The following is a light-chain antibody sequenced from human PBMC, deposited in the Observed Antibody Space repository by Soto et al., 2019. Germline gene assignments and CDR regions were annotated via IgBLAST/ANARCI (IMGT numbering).Light chain of an antibody. V-gene: IGKV3-15*01. CDR1: QSVSIH. J-gene: IGKJ5*01. Sequence: ETVMPQSPGTLSVSLGERATLSCRASQSVSIHLAWYQQKPGQAPRLLIYDTSTRATGIPARFSGSGSGTEFTLTISSLQSEDFAVYYCQQYSNWPPITFGQGTRLEI. CDR3: QQYSNWPPIT. CDR2: DTS.